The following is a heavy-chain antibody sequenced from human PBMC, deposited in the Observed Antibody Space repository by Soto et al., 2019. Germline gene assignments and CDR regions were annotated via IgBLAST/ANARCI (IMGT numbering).Heavy chain of an antibody. CDR2: IYNTNDAT. CDR3: AMGQNGGGWMD. J-gene: IGHJ4*02. CDR1: GITFIDYV. D-gene: IGHD6-19*01. Sequence: EVQLLESGGGLEQRGGSLRLSCAASGITFIDYVINWVRQAPAKGPEWVSGIYNTNDATSYTDSVKGRFTISRDTSKKMLYLQMNSLRVEVTAVYYCAMGQNGGGWMDWGQGALVTVSS. V-gene: IGHV3-23*05.